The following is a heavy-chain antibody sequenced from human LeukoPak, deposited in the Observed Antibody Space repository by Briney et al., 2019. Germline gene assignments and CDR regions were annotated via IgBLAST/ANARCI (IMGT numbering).Heavy chain of an antibody. Sequence: GGSLRLSCAASGFTFTIYWMSWVRQAPGKGLEWVAVISYDGSNKYYADSVKGRFTISRDNSKNTLYLQMNSLRAEDTAVYYCAKSGDGGYFDYWGQGTLVTVSS. D-gene: IGHD2-15*01. CDR1: GFTFTIYW. V-gene: IGHV3-30*18. CDR3: AKSGDGGYFDY. CDR2: ISYDGSNK. J-gene: IGHJ4*02.